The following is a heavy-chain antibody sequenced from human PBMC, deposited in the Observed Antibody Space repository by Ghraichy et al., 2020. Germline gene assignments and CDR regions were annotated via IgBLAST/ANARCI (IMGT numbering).Heavy chain of an antibody. CDR1: GFTFSSYW. Sequence: GGSLRLSCAASGFTFSSYWMHWVRQAPGKGLVWVSRINSDGSSTSYADSVKGRFTISRDNAKNTLYLQMNSLRAEDTAVYYCARRGGFVVVPAATQPSYYYYGMDVWGQGTTVTVSS. J-gene: IGHJ6*02. CDR2: INSDGSST. D-gene: IGHD2-2*01. CDR3: ARRGGFVVVPAATQPSYYYYGMDV. V-gene: IGHV3-74*01.